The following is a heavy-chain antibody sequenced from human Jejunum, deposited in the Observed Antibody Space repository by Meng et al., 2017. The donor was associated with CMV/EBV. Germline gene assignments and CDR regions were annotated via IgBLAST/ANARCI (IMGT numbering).Heavy chain of an antibody. CDR2: ISGSGSST. CDR3: AKRSGYGANSFFDN. V-gene: IGHV3-23*01. Sequence: VFPFSTYAMRWARQAPGKGLEWVSTISGSGSSTYYADSVRGQFAISRDNSENTVYLQVHSLRAGDTAVYYCAKRSGYGANSFFDNWGQGTLVTVSS. CDR1: VFPFSTYA. D-gene: IGHD4-23*01. J-gene: IGHJ4*02.